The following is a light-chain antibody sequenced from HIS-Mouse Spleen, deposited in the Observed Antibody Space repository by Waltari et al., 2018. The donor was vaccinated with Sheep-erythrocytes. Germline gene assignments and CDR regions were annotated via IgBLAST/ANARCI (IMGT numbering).Light chain of an antibody. V-gene: IGLV3-1*01. CDR3: QAWDSSTAV. CDR2: QDS. CDR1: TLGAKY. Sequence: SYELTQPPSVSVSPGQTARIPCSGDTLGAKYACWYQQKPGQSPVLVIYQDSKRPSGIPERFSGSNSGNTATLTISGTQAMDEADYYCQAWDSSTAVFGGGTKLTVL. J-gene: IGLJ2*01.